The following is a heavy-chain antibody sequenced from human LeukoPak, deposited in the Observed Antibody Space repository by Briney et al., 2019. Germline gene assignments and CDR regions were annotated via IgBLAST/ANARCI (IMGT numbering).Heavy chain of an antibody. CDR1: GYTFTGYY. Sequence: ASVKVSCKASGYTFTGYYMHWVRQAPGQGLEWMGWINPNSGGTNYAQKFQGRVTMTRDTSISTACMELSRLRSDDTAVYYCARDLIRFLEWLLIYYYYYMDVWGKGTTVTVSS. D-gene: IGHD3-3*01. J-gene: IGHJ6*03. CDR2: INPNSGGT. CDR3: ARDLIRFLEWLLIYYYYYMDV. V-gene: IGHV1-2*02.